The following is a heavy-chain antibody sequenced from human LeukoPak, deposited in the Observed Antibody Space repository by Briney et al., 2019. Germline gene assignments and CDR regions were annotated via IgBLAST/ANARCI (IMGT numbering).Heavy chain of an antibody. CDR3: ARRQRITMVRGLTKYYYYYIDV. CDR2: IYYSGST. CDR1: GGSISSYY. V-gene: IGHV4-59*08. Sequence: SETLSLTCTLSGGSISSYYWSWIRQPPGKGLEWIGYIYYSGSTNYNPSLKSRVTISVDTSRNQFSLRLSSVTAADTAVYYCARRQRITMVRGLTKYYYYYIDVWGRGTTVTVSS. D-gene: IGHD3-10*01. J-gene: IGHJ6*03.